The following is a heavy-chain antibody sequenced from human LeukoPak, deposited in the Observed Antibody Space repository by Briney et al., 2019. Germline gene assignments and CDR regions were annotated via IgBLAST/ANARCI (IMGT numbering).Heavy chain of an antibody. D-gene: IGHD6-13*01. Sequence: GGSLRLSCAASTFTFSSYSMNWVRQAPGKGLEWVSYISSNRNTIYYADSVRGRFTISRDNAKNSLYLQMNSLRAEDTAVYYCAKELEAAAGTFDYWGQGTLVTVSS. CDR1: TFTFSSYS. V-gene: IGHV3-48*01. CDR2: ISSNRNTI. J-gene: IGHJ4*02. CDR3: AKELEAAAGTFDY.